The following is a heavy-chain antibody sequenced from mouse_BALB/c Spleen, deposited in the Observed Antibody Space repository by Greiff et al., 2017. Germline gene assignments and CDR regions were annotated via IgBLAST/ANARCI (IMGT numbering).Heavy chain of an antibody. CDR3: ARDRGRGSYWYFDV. CDR1: GFTFTDYY. D-gene: IGHD3-3*01. Sequence: EVNLVESGGGLVQPGGSLRLSCATSGFTFTDYYMSWVRQPPGKALEWLGFIRNKANGYTTEYSASVKGRFTISRDNSQSILYLQMNTLRAEDSATYYCARDRGRGSYWYFDVWGAGTTVTVSS. V-gene: IGHV7-3*02. CDR2: IRNKANGYTT. J-gene: IGHJ1*01.